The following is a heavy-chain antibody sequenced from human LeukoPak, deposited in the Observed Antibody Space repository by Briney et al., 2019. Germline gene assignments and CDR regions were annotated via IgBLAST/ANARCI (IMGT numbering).Heavy chain of an antibody. V-gene: IGHV1-2*06. J-gene: IGHJ4*02. CDR3: ARDPSSSWPFDY. CDR1: GYTFTGYY. CDR2: INPNSGGT. Sequence: ASVKVSCKASGYTFTGYYMHWVRQAPGQGLGWMGRINPNSGGTNYAQKFQGRVTMTRDTSISTAYMELSRLRSDDTAVYYCARDPSSSWPFDYWGQGTLVTVSS. D-gene: IGHD6-13*01.